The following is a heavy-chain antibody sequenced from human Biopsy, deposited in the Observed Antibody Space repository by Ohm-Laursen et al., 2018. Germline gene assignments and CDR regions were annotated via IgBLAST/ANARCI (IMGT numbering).Heavy chain of an antibody. Sequence: SLRLSCAASGFTFSTYWMHWVRQVPGKGLVWVSRINTDGTTTTHADSVRGRFTISRDNAKNTLYLQMTSLRAEDTAFYYCARDDTSGGAAFDIWGRGTMVTVSS. V-gene: IGHV3-74*01. J-gene: IGHJ3*02. CDR2: INTDGTTT. CDR3: ARDDTSGGAAFDI. CDR1: GFTFSTYW. D-gene: IGHD3-22*01.